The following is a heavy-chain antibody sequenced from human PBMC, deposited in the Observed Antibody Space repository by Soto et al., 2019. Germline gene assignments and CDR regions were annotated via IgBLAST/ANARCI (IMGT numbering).Heavy chain of an antibody. CDR2: ISSSSSYI. Sequence: EVQLVESGGGLVKPGGSLRLSCAASGFTFSSYSRNWVRQAPGRGLEWVSSISSSSSYIYYADSVKGRFTISRDNAKHSLYLQMNSLRAEDTAVYYCARDLMTTSDYWGQGTLVTVSS. CDR3: ARDLMTTSDY. D-gene: IGHD4-17*01. V-gene: IGHV3-21*01. J-gene: IGHJ4*02. CDR1: GFTFSSYS.